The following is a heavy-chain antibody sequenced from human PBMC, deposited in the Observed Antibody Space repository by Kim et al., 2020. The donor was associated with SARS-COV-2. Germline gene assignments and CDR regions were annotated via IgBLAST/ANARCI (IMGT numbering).Heavy chain of an antibody. Sequence: SETLSLTCTVSGGSISSYYWSWIRQPPGKGLEWIGYIYYSGSTNYNPSLKSRVTISVDTSKNQFSLKLSSVTAADTAVYYCARVAGATQWFDPWGQGTLV. J-gene: IGHJ5*02. CDR1: GGSISSYY. CDR2: IYYSGST. D-gene: IGHD1-26*01. V-gene: IGHV4-59*01. CDR3: ARVAGATQWFDP.